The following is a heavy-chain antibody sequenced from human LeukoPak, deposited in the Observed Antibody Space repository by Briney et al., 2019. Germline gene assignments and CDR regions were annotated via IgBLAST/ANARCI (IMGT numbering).Heavy chain of an antibody. CDR3: AREYCSGGSCYRRVDYYYYYGMDV. CDR1: GFTFSSYW. Sequence: GGSLRLSCAASGFTFSSYWMHWVRQAPGKGLVWVSRINSDGSSTSYADSVKGRFTISRDNAKNMLYLQMNSLRAEDTAVYYCAREYCSGGSCYRRVDYYYYYGMDVWGQGTTVTVSS. D-gene: IGHD2-15*01. J-gene: IGHJ6*02. CDR2: INSDGSST. V-gene: IGHV3-74*01.